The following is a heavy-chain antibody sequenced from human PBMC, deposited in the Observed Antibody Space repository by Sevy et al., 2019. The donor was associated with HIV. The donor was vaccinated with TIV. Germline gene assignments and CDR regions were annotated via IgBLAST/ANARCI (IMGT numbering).Heavy chain of an antibody. CDR2: IYYSGST. CDR1: GGSISSGDYY. CDR3: ARATTYDSSGYYYGPFDY. D-gene: IGHD3-22*01. Sequence: SETLSLTCTVSGGSISSGDYYWSWIRQPPGKGLEWIGYIYYSGSTYYNPSLKSRVTISVDTSKNQFSLKLSSVTAADTAVHYCARATTYDSSGYYYGPFDYWGQGTLVTVSS. V-gene: IGHV4-30-4*01. J-gene: IGHJ4*02.